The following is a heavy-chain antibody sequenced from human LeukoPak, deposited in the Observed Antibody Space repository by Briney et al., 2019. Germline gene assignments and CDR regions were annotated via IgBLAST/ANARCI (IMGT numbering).Heavy chain of an antibody. CDR3: AREIYDFWSGPDLRGYFDY. V-gene: IGHV4-61*02. J-gene: IGHJ4*02. CDR1: GGSISSGGYY. D-gene: IGHD3-3*01. CDR2: IYTSGST. Sequence: PSETLSLTCTVSGGSISSGGYYWSWIRQPAGKGLEWIGRIYTSGSTNYNSSLKSRVTISVDTSKNQFSLKLSSVTAADTAVYYCAREIYDFWSGPDLRGYFDYWGQGTLVTVSS.